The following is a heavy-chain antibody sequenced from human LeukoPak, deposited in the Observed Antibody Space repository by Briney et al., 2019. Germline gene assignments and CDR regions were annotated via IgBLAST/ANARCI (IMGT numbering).Heavy chain of an antibody. D-gene: IGHD2-21*01. CDR1: GYSFTDYY. V-gene: IGHV1-2*02. J-gene: IGHJ5*02. CDR2: INPNSGGT. Sequence: ASVKVSCKTSGYSFTDYYMHWVRQAPGQGLEWMGWINPNSGGTSSAQKFQGRVTMTRDTSITTVYMEVNWLTSDDTASYYCARADRLHGGPYLIGPWGQGTLVTVSS. CDR3: ARADRLHGGPYLIGP.